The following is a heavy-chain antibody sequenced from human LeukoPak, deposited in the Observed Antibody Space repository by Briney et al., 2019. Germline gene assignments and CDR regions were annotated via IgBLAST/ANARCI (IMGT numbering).Heavy chain of an antibody. CDR2: NNRSGGK. J-gene: IGHJ3*01. CDR3: AQGGYFAFDF. D-gene: IGHD2-2*03. CDR1: GFSFSTYD. Sequence: GGSLRLSCVASGFSFSTYDMQWVRQAPGKGLEWFSGNNRSGGKYYTGSVKGRFTISRDNSKSTLYLEMNSLRADDTAVYYCAQGGYFAFDFWGQGTMVTVSS. V-gene: IGHV3-23*01.